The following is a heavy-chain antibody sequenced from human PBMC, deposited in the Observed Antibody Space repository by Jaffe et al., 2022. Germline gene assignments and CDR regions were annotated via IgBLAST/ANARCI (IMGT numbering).Heavy chain of an antibody. CDR2: ISAYNGNT. CDR3: ARDGEYYDFWSGYLRSCCADYYYYMDV. D-gene: IGHD3-3*01. J-gene: IGHJ6*03. Sequence: QVQLVQSGAEVKKPGASVKVSCKASGYTFTSYGISWVRQAPGQGLEWMGWISAYNGNTNYAQKLQGRVTMTTDTSTSTAYMELRSLRSDDTAVYYCARDGEYYDFWSGYLRSCCADYYYYMDVWGKGTTVTVSS. CDR1: GYTFTSYG. V-gene: IGHV1-18*01.